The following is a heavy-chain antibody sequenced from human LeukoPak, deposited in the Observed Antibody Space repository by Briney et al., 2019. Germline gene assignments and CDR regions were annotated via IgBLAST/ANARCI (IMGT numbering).Heavy chain of an antibody. CDR2: ISSSSSYI. CDR1: GFTFSSYS. V-gene: IGHV3-21*01. J-gene: IGHJ6*02. D-gene: IGHD6-13*01. CDR3: AREWEQAAGTYYYYYGMDV. Sequence: GGSLRLSCAASGFTFSSYSMNWVRQAPGKGLEWVSSISSSSSYIYYADSVKGRFTISRDNAKNSLYLQMNSLRAEDTAVYYCAREWEQAAGTYYYYYGMDVWGQGTTVTVSS.